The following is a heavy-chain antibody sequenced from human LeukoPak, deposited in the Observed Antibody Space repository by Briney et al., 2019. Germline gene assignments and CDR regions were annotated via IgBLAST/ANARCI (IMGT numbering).Heavy chain of an antibody. CDR1: GFTFSHYG. CDR3: AKDAQRGFDYSNSLQN. Sequence: HPGGSLRLSCAASGFTFSHYGMHWVRQTPGAGLEWVAVIWSDGSDKYYAKSVKGRFTISRDNSKNSLFLQMNGLRAEDTAVYYCAKDAQRGFDYSNSLQNWGQGILVTVSS. V-gene: IGHV3-33*06. J-gene: IGHJ1*01. CDR2: IWSDGSDK. D-gene: IGHD4-11*01.